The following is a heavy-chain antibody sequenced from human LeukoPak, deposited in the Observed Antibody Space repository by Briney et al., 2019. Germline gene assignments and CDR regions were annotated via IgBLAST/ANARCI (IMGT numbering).Heavy chain of an antibody. CDR1: AYTFTGYY. J-gene: IGHJ4*02. V-gene: IGHV1-2*02. CDR3: ARGYDFWSGYYTKYYFDY. D-gene: IGHD3-3*01. CDR2: INPNSGGT. Sequence: GASVKVSCKASAYTFTGYYMHWVRQAPGQGLEWMGWINPNSGGTNYAQKFQGRVTMTRDTSISTAYMELSRLRSDDTAVYYCARGYDFWSGYYTKYYFDYWGQGTLVTVSS.